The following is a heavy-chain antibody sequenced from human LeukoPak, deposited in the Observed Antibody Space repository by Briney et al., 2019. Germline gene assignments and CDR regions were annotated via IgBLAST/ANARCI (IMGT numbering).Heavy chain of an antibody. V-gene: IGHV3-48*04. J-gene: IGHJ3*02. D-gene: IGHD6-19*01. CDR1: GFTSSSYS. CDR3: ARGLYSSGFRDDAFDI. CDR2: ISSSSSNI. Sequence: GGSLRLSCAASGFTSSSYSMNWVRQAPGRGLEWVSYISSSSSNIYYVDSVKGRFTISRDNAKNSLYLQMNSLRAEDTAVYYCARGLYSSGFRDDAFDIWGQGTMVTVSS.